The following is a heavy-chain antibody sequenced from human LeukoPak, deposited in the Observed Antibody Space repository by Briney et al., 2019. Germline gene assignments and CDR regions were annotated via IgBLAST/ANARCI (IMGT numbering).Heavy chain of an antibody. CDR2: ISGGGGGT. D-gene: IGHD6-13*01. CDR3: ARNDRYSSSPRYYFDY. V-gene: IGHV3-23*01. Sequence: GGSLRLSCAASGFTFSNYAMSWVRQAPGRGLEWVSTISGGGGGTYFTDSVKGRFTISRDNSKNTLHLQMNSLRAEDTALYYCARNDRYSSSPRYYFDYWGQGTLVTVSS. J-gene: IGHJ4*02. CDR1: GFTFSNYA.